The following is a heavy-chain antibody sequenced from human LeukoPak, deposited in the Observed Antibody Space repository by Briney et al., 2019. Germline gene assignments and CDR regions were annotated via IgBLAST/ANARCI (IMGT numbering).Heavy chain of an antibody. Sequence: GGSLRLSCAASGFTFSSYWMHWVRQAPGKGLVWVSRINSDGSSTSYADSVKGRFTISRDNAKNTLYLQMNSLRAEDTAVYYCARGKHLIAVAGLPDYWGQGTLVTVSS. CDR1: GFTFSSYW. CDR3: ARGKHLIAVAGLPDY. V-gene: IGHV3-74*01. CDR2: INSDGSST. D-gene: IGHD6-19*01. J-gene: IGHJ4*02.